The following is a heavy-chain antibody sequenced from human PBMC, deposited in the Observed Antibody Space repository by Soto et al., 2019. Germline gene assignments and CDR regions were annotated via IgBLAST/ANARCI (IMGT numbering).Heavy chain of an antibody. V-gene: IGHV1-2*04. CDR3: ARTRDLGFRDYVWGSSYGMDV. Sequence: GASVKVSCKASGYTFTGYYMHWVRQAPGQGLEWMGWINPNSGGTNYAQKFQGWVTMTRDTSISTAYMELSRLRSDDTAVYYCARTRDLGFRDYVWGSSYGMDVWGQGTTVTVSS. J-gene: IGHJ6*02. CDR2: INPNSGGT. D-gene: IGHD3-16*01. CDR1: GYTFTGYY.